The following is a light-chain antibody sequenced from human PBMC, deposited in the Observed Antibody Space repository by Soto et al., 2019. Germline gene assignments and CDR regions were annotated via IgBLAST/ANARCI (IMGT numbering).Light chain of an antibody. CDR2: GDT. Sequence: QSVLTQPPSVSGAPGQRVTISCTGSSSNIGAGYDVHWYQQLPGTAPKLLVSGDTNPPSAVPDRFSGSKSGTSASLAVTGPPAEDEADYYCHSFDSSLSGWVFGGRTKLTVL. CDR1: SSNIGAGYD. CDR3: HSFDSSLSGWV. J-gene: IGLJ3*02. V-gene: IGLV1-40*01.